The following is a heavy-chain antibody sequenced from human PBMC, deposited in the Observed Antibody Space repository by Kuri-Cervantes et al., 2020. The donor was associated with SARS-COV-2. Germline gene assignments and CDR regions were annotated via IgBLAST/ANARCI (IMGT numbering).Heavy chain of an antibody. CDR3: ARDGTYYDFWSGYHFDY. CDR1: GFTFSTYE. V-gene: IGHV3-21*05. J-gene: IGHJ4*02. D-gene: IGHD3-3*01. CDR2: ISSSSDYI. Sequence: GGSLRLSCAASGFTFSTYEMNWVRQAPGKGLEWVSYISSSSDYINYADSVKGRFSISRDNAKKSLFLQMSSLRAEDTAVYYCARDGTYYDFWSGYHFDYWGQGTLVTVSS.